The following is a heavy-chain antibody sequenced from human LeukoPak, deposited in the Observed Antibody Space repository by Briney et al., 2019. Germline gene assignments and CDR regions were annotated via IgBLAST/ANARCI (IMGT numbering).Heavy chain of an antibody. J-gene: IGHJ6*03. V-gene: IGHV4-39*07. D-gene: IGHD3-22*01. CDR2: IYHSGST. Sequence: SETLSLTCTVSGGSISSSSYYWGWIRRPPGKGLEWIGSIYHSGSTYYNPSLKSRVTISVDTSKNQFSLNLRSVTAADTAMYYCARGGPRLYYYYMDVWGKGTTVTISS. CDR1: GGSISSSSYY. CDR3: ARGGPRLYYYYMDV.